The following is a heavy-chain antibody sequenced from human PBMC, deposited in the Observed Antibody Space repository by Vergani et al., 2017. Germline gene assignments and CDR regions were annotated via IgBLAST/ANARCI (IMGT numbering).Heavy chain of an antibody. CDR3: ARSYCSSTSCPNIVHHAEYFQH. J-gene: IGHJ1*01. D-gene: IGHD2-2*01. CDR1: GGTFSSCA. V-gene: IGHV1-69*01. Sequence: QVQLVQSGAEVKKPGSSVKVSCKASGGTFSSCAISWVRQAPGQGLEWMGGIIPIFGTANSAQKFQGRVTMTADESTSTAYMELSSLRSEDTAVYYCARSYCSSTSCPNIVHHAEYFQHWGQGTLVTVSS. CDR2: IIPIFGTA.